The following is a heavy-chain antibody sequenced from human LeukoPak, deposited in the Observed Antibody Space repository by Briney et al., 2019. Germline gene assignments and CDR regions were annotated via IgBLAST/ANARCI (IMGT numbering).Heavy chain of an antibody. V-gene: IGHV4-39*01. D-gene: IGHD3-10*01. Sequence: PSEPLSLTCTVSGDSITVTDFFWGWIRQPPAKGLEWIANFNHSGTIYYNPSLNSRVTVSRDTSKNQFSLKVTSVTAADTAVYYGARLDGSLAHISGSYPDVWGQGILVTVSS. J-gene: IGHJ4*02. CDR1: GDSITVTDFF. CDR2: FNHSGTI. CDR3: ARLDGSLAHISGSYPDV.